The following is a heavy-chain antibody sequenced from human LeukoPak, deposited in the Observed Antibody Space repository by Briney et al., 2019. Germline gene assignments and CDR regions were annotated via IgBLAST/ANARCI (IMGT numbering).Heavy chain of an antibody. J-gene: IGHJ4*02. CDR2: INPNSGGT. CDR1: GYTFTGYY. CDR3: ARGVGYVGRSLPDY. V-gene: IGHV1-2*02. D-gene: IGHD2-15*01. Sequence: ASVKVSCKASGYTFTGYYMHWVRQAPGQGLEWMGWINPNSGGTNYAQKFQGRVTMTRDTSISTAYMELSRLRSDDTAVYYCARGVGYVGRSLPDYWGQGTLVTVSS.